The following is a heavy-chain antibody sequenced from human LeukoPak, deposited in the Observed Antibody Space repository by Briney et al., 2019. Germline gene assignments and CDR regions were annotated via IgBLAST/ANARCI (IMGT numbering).Heavy chain of an antibody. CDR3: AKDISSTYEVIYFDY. V-gene: IGHV3-23*01. D-gene: IGHD2-8*01. CDR1: GFTFSSYA. J-gene: IGHJ4*02. CDR2: ISGSGGSR. Sequence: PGGSLRLSCAASGFTFSSYAMSWVRQAPGKGLEWVSAISGSGGSRYYADSVKGRFTISRDNSKNTLYLQMNSLRAEDTAVYYCAKDISSTYEVIYFDYWGQGTLVTVSS.